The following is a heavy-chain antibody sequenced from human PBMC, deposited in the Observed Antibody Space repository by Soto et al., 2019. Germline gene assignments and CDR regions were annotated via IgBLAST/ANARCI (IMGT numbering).Heavy chain of an antibody. CDR1: GGTISSWY. CDR2: IYYSGST. J-gene: IGHJ4*02. Sequence: SETLSLTCTVSGGTISSWYWSWIRQPPGKGLEWIGYIYYSGSTNCNPSLKSRVTISVDTSKNQFSLKLSSVTAADTAVYYCAKAISGYNAPLDHWGQGTRVTVSS. CDR3: AKAISGYNAPLDH. V-gene: IGHV4-59*08. D-gene: IGHD1-20*01.